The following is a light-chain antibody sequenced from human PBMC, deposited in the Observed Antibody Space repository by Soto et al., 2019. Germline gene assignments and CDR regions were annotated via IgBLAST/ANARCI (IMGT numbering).Light chain of an antibody. CDR3: SSYTSTGTVV. CDR2: QVT. J-gene: IGLJ2*01. V-gene: IGLV2-14*01. Sequence: QSALTQPASVSGSPGQSITLSCTGSSSDVGGYNYVSWYQQHPAKAPKILIYQVTNRPSGVSNRFSGSKSGNTASLAISGLQADDEAHYYCSSYTSTGTVVFGGGTKLTVL. CDR1: SSDVGGYNY.